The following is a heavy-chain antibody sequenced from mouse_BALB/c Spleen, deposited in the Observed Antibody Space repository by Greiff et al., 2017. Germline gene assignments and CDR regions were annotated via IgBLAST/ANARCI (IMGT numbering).Heavy chain of an antibody. V-gene: IGHV5-12-2*01. CDR3: ARSSIYYAMDY. CDR1: GFTFSSYT. J-gene: IGHJ4*01. CDR2: ISNGGGST. Sequence: EVKLQESGGGLVQPGGSLKLSCAASGFTFSSYTMSWVRQTPEKRLEWVAYISNGGGSTYYPDTVKGRFTISRDNAKNTLYLQMSSLKSEDTAMYYCARSSIYYAMDYWGQGTSVTVSS.